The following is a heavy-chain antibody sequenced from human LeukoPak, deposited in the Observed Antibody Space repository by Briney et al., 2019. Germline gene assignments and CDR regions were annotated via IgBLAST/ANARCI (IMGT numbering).Heavy chain of an antibody. CDR3: ARVEEYCSAGRCYYFDY. Sequence: SGGSLRLSCAASGFTFSNYWMHWLRQPPGKGPEWVSRIDGEGTSKIYADSVKGRATISRDNTRNTLHLEMDGLRAEDTAVYYCARVEEYCSAGRCYYFDYWGQGALVSVSS. CDR2: IDGEGTSK. V-gene: IGHV3-74*01. J-gene: IGHJ4*02. D-gene: IGHD2-8*02. CDR1: GFTFSNYW.